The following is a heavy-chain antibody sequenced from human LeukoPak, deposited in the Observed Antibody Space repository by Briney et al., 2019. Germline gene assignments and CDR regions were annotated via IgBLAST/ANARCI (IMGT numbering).Heavy chain of an antibody. CDR2: INDGGSDK. V-gene: IGHV3-7*01. CDR1: GFTFSGHW. Sequence: AGTLRLSCAATGFTFSGHWMSWVRQAPGKGLEWVAKINDGGSDKYYVDSVRGRFTIFSDNANKLLFLLINIMRGDDTAVYYCTRDRSRAEDDWGQGTLVTVSS. CDR3: TRDRSRAEDD. D-gene: IGHD1-14*01. J-gene: IGHJ4*02.